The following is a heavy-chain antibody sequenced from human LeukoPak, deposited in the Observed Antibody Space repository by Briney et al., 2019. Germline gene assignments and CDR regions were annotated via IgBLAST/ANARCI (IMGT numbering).Heavy chain of an antibody. D-gene: IGHD2-2*01. CDR1: GDSISSSHW. Sequence: SGTLSLTCAVSGDSISSSHWWSWVRQPPGKGLEWIGEIHESGSTNYNPSLKSRVTISVDTSKNQFSLKLSSVTAADTAVYYCARSHIVVVPAAMNYYMDVWGKGTTVTVSS. CDR2: IHESGST. V-gene: IGHV4-4*02. CDR3: ARSHIVVVPAAMNYYMDV. J-gene: IGHJ6*03.